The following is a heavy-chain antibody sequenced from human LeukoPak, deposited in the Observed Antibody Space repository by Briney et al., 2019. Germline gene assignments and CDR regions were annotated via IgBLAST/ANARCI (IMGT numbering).Heavy chain of an antibody. Sequence: GASVKVSCKSSGGTFSSYAVSWVRQAPGQGLEWMGEIIPIFGSANYAQKFQGRVTITTDESTSTAYMELSSLTSEDTAVYYCVRDWGPDYYDSGTWGQGTLVTVSS. CDR3: VRDWGPDYYDSGT. J-gene: IGHJ5*02. D-gene: IGHD3-22*01. CDR1: GGTFSSYA. V-gene: IGHV1-69*05. CDR2: IIPIFGSA.